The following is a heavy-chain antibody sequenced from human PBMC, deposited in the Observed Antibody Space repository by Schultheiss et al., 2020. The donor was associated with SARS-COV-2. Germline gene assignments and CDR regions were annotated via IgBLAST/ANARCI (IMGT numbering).Heavy chain of an antibody. CDR1: GGSISSYY. J-gene: IGHJ6*02. D-gene: IGHD3-10*01. CDR2: IYTSGST. CDR3: ARGQPYGSGSYYPDYYYYYGMDV. V-gene: IGHV4-4*07. Sequence: SETLSLTCTVSGGSISSYYWSWIRQPPGKGLEWIGRIYTSGSTNYNPSLKSRVTISVDTSKNQFSLKLSSVTAADTAVYYCARGQPYGSGSYYPDYYYYYGMDVWGQGTTVTVSS.